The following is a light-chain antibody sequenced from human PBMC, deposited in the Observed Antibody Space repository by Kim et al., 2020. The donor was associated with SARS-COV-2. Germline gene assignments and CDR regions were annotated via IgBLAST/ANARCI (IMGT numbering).Light chain of an antibody. CDR2: DAS. V-gene: IGKV3-11*01. J-gene: IGKJ5*01. CDR1: QNIFTY. Sequence: LSPGDSAALSCRASQNIFTYLGWYQQKPGQAPRLLISDASKRAPGIPDRFTGSGSGTDFTLTIRSLEPDDFAVYYCQVHTGYPTTFGQGTRLEIK. CDR3: QVHTGYPTT.